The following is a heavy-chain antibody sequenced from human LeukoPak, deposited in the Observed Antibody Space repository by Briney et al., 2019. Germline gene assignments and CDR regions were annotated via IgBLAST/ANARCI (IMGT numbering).Heavy chain of an antibody. CDR1: XXTFTXYX. CDR3: ARDGPVAGYNWFDP. D-gene: IGHD6-19*01. Sequence: SXKASXXTFTXYXXSWVRXXXGXXXEXXXWISAYNGNTNYAQKLQGRVTMTTDTSTSTAYMELRSLRSDDTAVYYCARDGPVAGYNWFDPWGQGTLVTVSS. CDR2: ISAYNGNT. V-gene: IGHV1-18*01. J-gene: IGHJ5*02.